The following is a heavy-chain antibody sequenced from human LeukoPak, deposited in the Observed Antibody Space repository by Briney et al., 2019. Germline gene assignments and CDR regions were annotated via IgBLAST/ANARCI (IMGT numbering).Heavy chain of an antibody. CDR1: GFTFSSYG. V-gene: IGHV3-30*02. CDR2: IRYDGSNK. J-gene: IGHJ3*02. Sequence: GGSLRLSCAASGFTFSSYGMHWVRQAPGKGLEWVAFIRYDGSNKYYADSVKGRFTISRDNSKNTLYLQMNSLRAEDTAVYYCATGPQGVRGYAFDIWGQGTMVTVSS. CDR3: ATGPQGVRGYAFDI. D-gene: IGHD3-10*01.